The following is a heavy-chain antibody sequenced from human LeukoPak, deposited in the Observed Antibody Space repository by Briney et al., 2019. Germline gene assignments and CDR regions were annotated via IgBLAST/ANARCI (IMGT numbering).Heavy chain of an antibody. CDR3: ARDDCSSISCYHNWFDP. V-gene: IGHV3-7*01. CDR2: IKQDGSEK. Sequence: GGSLRLSCAASGFTFSSYWMSWVRQAPGKGLEWVANIKQDGSEKYYVDSVKGRFTTSRDNAKNSLYLQMNSLRAEDTAVYYCARDDCSSISCYHNWFDPWGQGTLVTVSS. CDR1: GFTFSSYW. D-gene: IGHD2-2*01. J-gene: IGHJ5*02.